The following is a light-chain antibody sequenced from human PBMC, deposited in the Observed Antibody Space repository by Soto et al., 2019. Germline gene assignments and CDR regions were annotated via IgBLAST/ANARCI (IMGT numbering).Light chain of an antibody. J-gene: IGKJ5*01. V-gene: IGKV3D-20*02. CDR3: QQRSVWPIT. CDR2: DAS. Sequence: EIVLTQSPGTLSLSPGERATLSCRASQTVSSSYLAWYQQKPGQAPRLLIYDASSRATGIPDRFTGSGSGTDFTLTISSLEPEDFAVYYCQQRSVWPITFGQGTRLEI. CDR1: QTVSSSY.